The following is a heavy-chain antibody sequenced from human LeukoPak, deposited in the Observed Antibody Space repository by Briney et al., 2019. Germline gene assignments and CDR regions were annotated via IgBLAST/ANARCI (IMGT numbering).Heavy chain of an antibody. CDR1: GYSFTSYW. J-gene: IGHJ4*02. D-gene: IGHD3-22*01. Sequence: GESLRISCKCSGYSFTSYWIGWVRQMPGKGLEWMGIIYPGDSDTRYSPSFQGQVTISADKSINTAYLQWSSLKASDTAMYYCARHYDSTAPRDYWGQGTLVTVSS. CDR2: IYPGDSDT. V-gene: IGHV5-51*01. CDR3: ARHYDSTAPRDY.